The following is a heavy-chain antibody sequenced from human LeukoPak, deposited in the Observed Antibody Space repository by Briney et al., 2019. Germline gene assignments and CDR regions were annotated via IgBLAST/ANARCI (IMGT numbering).Heavy chain of an antibody. J-gene: IGHJ4*02. CDR1: GFTFSSYN. CDR3: ARDFTGATVTTSDY. D-gene: IGHD4-17*01. Sequence: GGSLRLSCAASGFTFSSYNMNWVRQAPGKGLEWVSSISSSGSYIYYADSVKGRFTISRDNAKNSLYLQMNSLRAEDTAVYYCARDFTGATVTTSDYWGQGTLVTVPS. CDR2: ISSSGSYI. V-gene: IGHV3-21*01.